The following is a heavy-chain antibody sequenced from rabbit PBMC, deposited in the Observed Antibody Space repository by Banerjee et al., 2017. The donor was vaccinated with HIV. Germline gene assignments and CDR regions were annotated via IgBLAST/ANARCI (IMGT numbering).Heavy chain of an antibody. J-gene: IGHJ4*01. CDR2: IDPVVGST. CDR1: GFSFSNKYV. Sequence: QQQLVESGGGLVKPGASLTLTCKASGFSFSNKYVMCWVRQAPGKGLEWVGYIDPVVGSTYYASWVNGRFTISSHNAQNTVSLQMTSLTTADTATYFCVRDLYAVSSGYYDLWGPGTLVTVS. CDR3: VRDLYAVSSGYYDL. D-gene: IGHD1-1*01. V-gene: IGHV1S47*01.